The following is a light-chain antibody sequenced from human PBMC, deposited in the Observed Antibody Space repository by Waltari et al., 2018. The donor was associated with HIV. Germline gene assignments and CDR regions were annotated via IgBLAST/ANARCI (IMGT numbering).Light chain of an antibody. Sequence: EVVMPQSPATLSVSPGERATLSCRASQSVSRNLAWYQQKPGQTPKLLIYLASTRATGIPARFSGGGSGTEFTLSITSLQSEDFAVYYCQQYDNWPITFGRGTRLEIK. CDR2: LAS. J-gene: IGKJ5*01. V-gene: IGKV3D-15*01. CDR3: QQYDNWPIT. CDR1: QSVSRN.